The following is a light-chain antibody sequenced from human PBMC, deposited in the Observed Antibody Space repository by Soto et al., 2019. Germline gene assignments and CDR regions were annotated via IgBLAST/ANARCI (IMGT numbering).Light chain of an antibody. Sequence: EIVMAQSPGTLSVSPGERATLSCRASQSVSSKLAWYQQKPGQSPRLLIYCTSIRATGIPARFSGSGSGTEFTLTISNLQSEDFGVYYCQQYSNWPPFTFGQGTRLEVK. CDR1: QSVSSK. V-gene: IGKV3-15*01. CDR2: CTS. CDR3: QQYSNWPPFT. J-gene: IGKJ5*01.